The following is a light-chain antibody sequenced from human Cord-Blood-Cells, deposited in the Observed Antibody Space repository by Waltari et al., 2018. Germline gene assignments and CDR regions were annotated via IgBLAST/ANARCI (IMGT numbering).Light chain of an antibody. V-gene: IGKV3-11*01. CDR3: QQRSNWPPGIT. Sequence: EFVLTQSTATLSLSPGERATLPCRASQSVSSFLAWYQQKPGQAPRLLCYDASNRATGNPARFSGSGYATEFTLTVSSLEPEDFAVCDWQQRSNWPPGITVGPGNKGDIK. J-gene: IGKJ3*01. CDR2: DAS. CDR1: QSVSSF.